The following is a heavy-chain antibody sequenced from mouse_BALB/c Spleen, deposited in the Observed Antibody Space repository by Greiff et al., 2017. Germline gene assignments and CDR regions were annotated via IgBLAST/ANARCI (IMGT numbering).Heavy chain of an antibody. Sequence: QVQLQQPGAELVKPGASVKMSCKASGYTFTSYNMHWVKQTPGQGLEWIGAIYPGNGDTSYNQKFKGKATLTADKSSSTAYMQLSSLTSEDSAVYYCARESIYYGSRYFDVWGAGTTVTVSS. V-gene: IGHV1-12*01. J-gene: IGHJ1*01. CDR2: IYPGNGDT. CDR3: ARESIYYGSRYFDV. D-gene: IGHD1-1*01. CDR1: GYTFTSYN.